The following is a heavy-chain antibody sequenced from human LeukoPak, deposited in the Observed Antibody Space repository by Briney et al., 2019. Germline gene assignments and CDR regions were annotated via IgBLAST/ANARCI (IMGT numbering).Heavy chain of an antibody. CDR2: IIPIFGTA. V-gene: IGHV1-69*13. CDR1: GGTFSSYA. J-gene: IGHJ4*02. Sequence: ASVKVSCKASGGTFSSYAISWVRQAPGQGLEWMGGIIPIFGTANYAQKFQGRVTITADESTSTAYMELSSLRSDDTAVYYCARDFYGSGNRYFDYWGQGTLVTVSS. D-gene: IGHD3-10*01. CDR3: ARDFYGSGNRYFDY.